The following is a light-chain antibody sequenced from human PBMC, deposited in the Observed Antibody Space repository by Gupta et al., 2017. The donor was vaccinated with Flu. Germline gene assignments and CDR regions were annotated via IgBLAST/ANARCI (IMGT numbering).Light chain of an antibody. Sequence: EIVMTQSPATLSVSPGERATLSCRASQSVSSNFAWYQQKPGQAPSLLIYGASPTATSLPARFSSSASAAYMSLISRIRPSDDLVVYCSQRENECLCSFGRGTKLEIK. V-gene: IGKV3-15*01. CDR1: QSVSSN. CDR2: GAS. CDR3: QRENECLCS. J-gene: IGKJ2*04.